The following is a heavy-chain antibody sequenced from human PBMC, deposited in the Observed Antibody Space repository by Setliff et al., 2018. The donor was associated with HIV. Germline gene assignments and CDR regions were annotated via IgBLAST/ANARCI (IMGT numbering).Heavy chain of an antibody. CDR1: NGSISSHY. Sequence: PSETLSLTCTVSNGSISSHYWSWIRQPPGKGLEWIGNMYYSGSTNYNPSLKSRVTISVDRSQNHFSLKLSSVTAADTAVYYCARVATGPESFDIWGQGTMVTVSS. J-gene: IGHJ3*02. V-gene: IGHV4-59*11. CDR2: MYYSGST. D-gene: IGHD3-9*01. CDR3: ARVATGPESFDI.